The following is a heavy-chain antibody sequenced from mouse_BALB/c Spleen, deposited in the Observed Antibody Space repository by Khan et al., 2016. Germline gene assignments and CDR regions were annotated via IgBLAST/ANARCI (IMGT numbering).Heavy chain of an antibody. D-gene: IGHD2-2*01. J-gene: IGHJ4*01. Sequence: EVQLQESGPGLVKPSQSLSLTCTVTGYSITSDYAWNWIRQFPGNKLEWMGYISYSGTTTYNPSLKSRISITRDTSKNQFFLQLNSVTTEDTATYYWARRLDAMDYWGQGTSVTVSS. CDR3: ARRLDAMDY. V-gene: IGHV3-2*02. CDR1: GYSITSDYA. CDR2: ISYSGTT.